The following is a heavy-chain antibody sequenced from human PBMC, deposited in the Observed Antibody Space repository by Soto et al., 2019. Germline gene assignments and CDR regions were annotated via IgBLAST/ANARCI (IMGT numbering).Heavy chain of an antibody. Sequence: SETLSLTCAVYGGSFSGYYLSWIRQPPGKGLEWIGEINHSGSTNYNPSLKSRVTISVDTSKNQFSLKLSSVTAADTAVYYCGRGGEPAVVVAYGGKGTLVTVPP. V-gene: IGHV4-34*01. D-gene: IGHD6-19*01. J-gene: IGHJ4*02. CDR2: INHSGST. CDR3: GRGGEPAVVVAY. CDR1: GGSFSGYY.